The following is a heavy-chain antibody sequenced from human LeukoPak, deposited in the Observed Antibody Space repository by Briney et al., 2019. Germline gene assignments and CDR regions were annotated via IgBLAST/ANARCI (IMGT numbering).Heavy chain of an antibody. Sequence: GGSLRLSCAASGFTFSNYWMSWVRQAPGKGLEWVSVIYSGGSTYYADSVKGRFTISRDNSKNTLYLQMNSLRAEDTAVYYCARLANRAYFDYWGQGTLVTVSS. V-gene: IGHV3-66*04. CDR3: ARLANRAYFDY. CDR1: GFTFSNYW. J-gene: IGHJ4*02. CDR2: IYSGGST.